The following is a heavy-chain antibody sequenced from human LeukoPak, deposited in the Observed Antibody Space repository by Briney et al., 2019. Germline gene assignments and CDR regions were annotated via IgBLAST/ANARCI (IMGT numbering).Heavy chain of an antibody. J-gene: IGHJ5*02. CDR2: IGVGSGST. Sequence: ASVKVSCKASGFTFSSSAVQWVRQARGQHLEWIGWIGVGSGSTSYAQEFQERVTITRDMSTTTAYLQLSSLGPEDTDVYYCAAERYSDSCCWFDAWGQGTLVTVSS. D-gene: IGHD6-13*01. CDR3: AAERYSDSCCWFDA. CDR1: GFTFSSSA. V-gene: IGHV1-58*01.